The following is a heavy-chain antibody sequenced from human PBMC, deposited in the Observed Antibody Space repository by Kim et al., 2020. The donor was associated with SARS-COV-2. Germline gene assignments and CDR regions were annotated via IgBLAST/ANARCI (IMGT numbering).Heavy chain of an antibody. V-gene: IGHV4-34*01. D-gene: IGHD3-3*01. CDR2: INHSGST. J-gene: IGHJ4*02. Sequence: SETLSLTCAVYGGSFSGYYWSWIRQPPGKGLEWIGEINHSGSTNYNPSLKSRVTISVDTSKNQFSLKLSSVTAADTAVYYCASLRFLEWLPVRLRPNWGQGTLVTVSS. CDR3: ASLRFLEWLPVRLRPN. CDR1: GGSFSGYY.